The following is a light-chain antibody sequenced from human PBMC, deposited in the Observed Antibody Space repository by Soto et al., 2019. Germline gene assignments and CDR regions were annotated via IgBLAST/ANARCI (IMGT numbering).Light chain of an antibody. CDR1: QSVSRKY. V-gene: IGKV3-20*01. J-gene: IGKJ4*01. CDR3: QQYGSTPLT. Sequence: EVVLTQSPGTLSLSPGGRATLSCRASQSVSRKYVAWYQQKPGQSPMLLIYGASNRASGIPDRFSGSASGADFTLSIARLEPEDFAMYYCQQYGSTPLTVGGGTKVDIK. CDR2: GAS.